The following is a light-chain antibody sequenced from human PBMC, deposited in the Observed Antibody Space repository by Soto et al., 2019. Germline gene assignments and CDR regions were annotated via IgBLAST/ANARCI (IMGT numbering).Light chain of an antibody. J-gene: IGLJ3*02. CDR2: EVT. Sequence: QSALTQPASVSGSPGQSISISCTGTSSDIGAHRFVSWYQQRPGKAPKLMIYEVTNRPSGVSDRFSGFKSGKTASLTISGLQAEDEADYHCGSYTTASTWVFGGGTKVTVL. CDR1: SSDIGAHRF. CDR3: GSYTTASTWV. V-gene: IGLV2-14*01.